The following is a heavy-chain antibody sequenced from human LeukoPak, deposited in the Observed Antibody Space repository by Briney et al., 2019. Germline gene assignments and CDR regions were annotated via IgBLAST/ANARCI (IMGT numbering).Heavy chain of an antibody. Sequence: GGSLRLSCAASGFTFSSYSMNWVRQAPGKGLEWVSSITRSSTSTYYTDSVRGRFTTSRDNAKNSLYLQMNSLRAEDTAVYYCARDNWNDAPGGFDPWGQGTLVTVSS. D-gene: IGHD1-20*01. J-gene: IGHJ5*02. CDR2: ITRSSTST. V-gene: IGHV3-21*01. CDR1: GFTFSSYS. CDR3: ARDNWNDAPGGFDP.